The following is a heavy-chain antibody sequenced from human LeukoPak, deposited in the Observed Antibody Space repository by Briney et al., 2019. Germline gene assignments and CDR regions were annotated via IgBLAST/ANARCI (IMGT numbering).Heavy chain of an antibody. CDR1: GFTFSSYA. V-gene: IGHV3-23*01. CDR2: ISGSGGST. D-gene: IGHD6-13*01. J-gene: IGHJ4*02. CDR3: ANVGAASTGGGFGY. Sequence: GGSLRLSCAASGFTFSSYAMSWVRQAPGKGLEWVSAISGSGGSTYYADSVKGRFTISRDNSKNTLYLQMNSLRAEDTAVYYCANVGAASTGGGFGYWGQGTLVTVSS.